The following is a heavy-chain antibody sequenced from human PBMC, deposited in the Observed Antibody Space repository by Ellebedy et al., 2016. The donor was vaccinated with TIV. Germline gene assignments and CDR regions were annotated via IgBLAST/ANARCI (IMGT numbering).Heavy chain of an antibody. D-gene: IGHD3-16*01. J-gene: IGHJ5*01. CDR1: GYTFADYY. Sequence: AASVKVSCKASGYTFADYYIHWIRQAPGQGLEWMGWINPNSGGTNYAQKFRGSFTLSRDTSISTAYMELSRLRSDDTAVYYCARDSGDYHDNSYTYYNWFDTWGHGTLVTVSS. CDR2: INPNSGGT. V-gene: IGHV1-2*02. CDR3: ARDSGDYHDNSYTYYNWFDT.